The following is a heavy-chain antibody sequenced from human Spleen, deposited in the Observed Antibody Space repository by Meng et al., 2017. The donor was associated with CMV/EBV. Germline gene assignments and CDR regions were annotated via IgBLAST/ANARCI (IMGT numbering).Heavy chain of an antibody. V-gene: IGHV3-30*02. J-gene: IGHJ6*02. Sequence: GESLKISCAASGFPFSGYWMNWVRQGPGKGLEWVAFIRNDGLNNYYADSVKGRFTISRDNAKNTLFLQMNSLRPDDTALYYCAKGQRTSIYYYGMDVWGQGTTVTVSS. CDR3: AKGQRTSIYYYGMDV. D-gene: IGHD2-2*01. CDR1: GFPFSGYW. CDR2: IRNDGLNN.